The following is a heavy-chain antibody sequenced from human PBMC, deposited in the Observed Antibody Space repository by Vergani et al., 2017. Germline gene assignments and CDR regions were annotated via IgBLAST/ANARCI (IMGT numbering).Heavy chain of an antibody. J-gene: IGHJ4*02. CDR3: VKDTGSYEKFFDS. CDR1: GFPFSTYV. Sequence: EVQLLESGGSLKQPGGPVRLPCAASGFPFSTYVMHWVRPAPGKGLEWVAALTGVGGSTYYADSFKGRFSISRGNSRDTLYLQMNSLRPEDTATYYCVKDTGSYEKFFDSWGQGNLVTVSS. D-gene: IGHD1-26*01. CDR2: LTGVGGST. V-gene: IGHV3-23*01.